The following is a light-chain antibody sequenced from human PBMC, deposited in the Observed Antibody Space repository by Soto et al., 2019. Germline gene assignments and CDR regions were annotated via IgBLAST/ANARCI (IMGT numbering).Light chain of an antibody. CDR2: AAS. CDR1: QGITYY. CDR3: QQINSYLWT. J-gene: IGKJ1*01. Sequence: DIQMTQSPSSLSASVGDRVTITCRASQGITYYLAWYQQKPGKVPKLLIYAASTLQSGVPSRFRGSGSGTEFTLTISSLQHEDFATYYCQQINSYLWTFGQGTKVDIK. V-gene: IGKV1-27*01.